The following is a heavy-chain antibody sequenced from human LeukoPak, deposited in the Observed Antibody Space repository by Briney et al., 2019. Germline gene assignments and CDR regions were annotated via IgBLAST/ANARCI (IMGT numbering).Heavy chain of an antibody. CDR3: ARASTWYWYFDL. V-gene: IGHV4-59*11. CDR2: IDYSGNT. CDR1: GGSISGHY. Sequence: SETLSLTCTVSGGSISGHYWNWIRQPPGQGLEWIGYIDYSGNTDSNPSLKSRVAISVDTSRNQFSLRLNSVTAADTAVYYCARASTWYWYFDLWGRGTLVTVSS. J-gene: IGHJ2*01. D-gene: IGHD2/OR15-2a*01.